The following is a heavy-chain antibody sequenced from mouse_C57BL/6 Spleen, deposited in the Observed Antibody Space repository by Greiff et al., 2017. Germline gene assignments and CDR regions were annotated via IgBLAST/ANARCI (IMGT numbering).Heavy chain of an antibody. Sequence: QVQLQQPEAELVRPGSSVKLSCKASGYTFASYWLDWVKQRPGQGLEWIGNLYPSDSETHYNQKFKDKATLTVCTSSSTSYMQLSSLTSEDSAVYYCAKMGAYSNFDYWGQGTTLTVSS. CDR2: LYPSDSET. J-gene: IGHJ2*01. CDR3: AKMGAYSNFDY. CDR1: GYTFASYW. V-gene: IGHV1-61*01. D-gene: IGHD2-5*01.